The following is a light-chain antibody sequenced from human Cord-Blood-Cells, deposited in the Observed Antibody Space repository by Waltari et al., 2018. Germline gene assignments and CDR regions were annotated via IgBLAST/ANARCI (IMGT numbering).Light chain of an antibody. CDR3: QQYGSSIT. CDR2: GAS. J-gene: IGKJ5*01. CDR1: QSVSSSY. Sequence: EIVLTQSPGTLSLSPGERATPSCRASQSVSSSYLAWYQQKPGQAPRLLIYGASSRATGIPDRFSGSGSGTDFTLTISRLEPEDFAVYYRQQYGSSITFGQGTRLEIK. V-gene: IGKV3-20*01.